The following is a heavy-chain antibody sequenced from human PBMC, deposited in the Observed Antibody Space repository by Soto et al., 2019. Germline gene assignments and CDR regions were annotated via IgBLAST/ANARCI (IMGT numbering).Heavy chain of an antibody. CDR3: ANVDTAMVTSVDY. CDR2: ISGSGGST. Sequence: SLRLSCAASGFTFSSYAMSWVRQAPGKGLEWVSAISGSGGSTYYADSVKGRFTISRDNSKNTLYLQMNSLRAEDTAVYYCANVDTAMVTSVDYWGQGTLVTVSS. D-gene: IGHD5-18*01. V-gene: IGHV3-23*01. CDR1: GFTFSSYA. J-gene: IGHJ4*02.